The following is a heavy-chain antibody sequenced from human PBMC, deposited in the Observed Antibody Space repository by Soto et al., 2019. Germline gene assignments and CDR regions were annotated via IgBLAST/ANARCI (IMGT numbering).Heavy chain of an antibody. CDR1: RFTFNSYA. CDR3: AKVHDSGGYYVFDY. D-gene: IGHD3-22*01. V-gene: IGHV3-23*01. Sequence: GGSLRLSCSASRFTFNSYAMTWVRQAPGKGLEWVSAISGSGGSTYYADSVKGRFTISRDNSQNTLYLQMHSLRAEDTAVYYCAKVHDSGGYYVFDYWGQGTLVTVSS. CDR2: ISGSGGST. J-gene: IGHJ4*02.